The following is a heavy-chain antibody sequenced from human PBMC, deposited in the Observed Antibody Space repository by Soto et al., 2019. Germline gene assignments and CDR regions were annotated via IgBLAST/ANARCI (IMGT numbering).Heavy chain of an antibody. Sequence: ASVKVSCKASGYTFTRYYMHWVRRAPGQGLEWMGWINPNSGGTNYAQKFQGWVTMTRDTSISTAYMELSRLGSDDTAVYYCAREGSSPSVGVKYGMDVWGQGTTVTVSS. D-gene: IGHD6-13*01. CDR3: AREGSSPSVGVKYGMDV. J-gene: IGHJ6*02. CDR1: GYTFTRYY. V-gene: IGHV1-2*04. CDR2: INPNSGGT.